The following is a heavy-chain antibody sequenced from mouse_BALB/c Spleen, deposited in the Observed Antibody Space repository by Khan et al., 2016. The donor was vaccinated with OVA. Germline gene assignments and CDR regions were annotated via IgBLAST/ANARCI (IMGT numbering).Heavy chain of an antibody. V-gene: IGHV3-2*02. CDR1: GYSINSDYA. Sequence: EVELVESGPGLVKPSQSLSLTCTVTGYSINSDYAWNWIRQFPGNKLEWMGFISYSGNTKYNPSLKSRISITRDTSRNQFFLQLNSVTIEDTATYYCARIYGGDFDYWGQGTSLTVSS. J-gene: IGHJ2*02. D-gene: IGHD1-1*01. CDR3: ARIYGGDFDY. CDR2: ISYSGNT.